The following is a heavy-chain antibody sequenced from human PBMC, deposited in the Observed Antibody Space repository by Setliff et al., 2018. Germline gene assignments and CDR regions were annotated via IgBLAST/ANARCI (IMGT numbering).Heavy chain of an antibody. D-gene: IGHD5-12*01. CDR1: GFTFSSYG. CDR2: IWYDGSNK. J-gene: IGHJ4*02. V-gene: IGHV3-33*08. Sequence: GGSLRLSCAASGFTFSSYGMHWVRQAPGKGLEWVAVIWYDGSNKYYADSVKGRFTISRDNSKNTLYLQMNSLRAEDTAVYYCALSQVRGRDGYNYAIDYWGQGTLVTVSS. CDR3: ALSQVRGRDGYNYAIDY.